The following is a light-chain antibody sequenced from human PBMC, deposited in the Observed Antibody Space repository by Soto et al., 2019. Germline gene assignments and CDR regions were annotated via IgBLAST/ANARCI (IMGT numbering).Light chain of an antibody. CDR1: QSISSW. CDR3: QQYYTYPWT. V-gene: IGKV1-5*03. Sequence: DIQMTQSPSTLSASVGDRVTITCRASQSISSWLAWYQQRPGKAPKLLIYKASNLESGVPSRFSGSGSGTDLTLTISSLHPDDFAAYYCQQYYTYPWTFGPGTKMEIK. J-gene: IGKJ1*01. CDR2: KAS.